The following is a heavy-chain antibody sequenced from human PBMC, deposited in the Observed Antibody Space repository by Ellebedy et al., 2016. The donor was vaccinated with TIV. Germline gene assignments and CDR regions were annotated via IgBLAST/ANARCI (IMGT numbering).Heavy chain of an antibody. CDR1: GFTFSDSV. CDR3: VRGWYSSGHCDVFAM. CDR2: ISVDGRAV. Sequence: GESLKISXVGFGFTFSDSVMHWVRQAPGKGLDWVAGISVDGRAVHYPDSVKGRFTISRDNAQNTVYLQMNGLRLEDTAVYYCVRGWYSSGHCDVFAMWGQGTIVTVSS. D-gene: IGHD6-19*01. V-gene: IGHV3-30*03. J-gene: IGHJ3*02.